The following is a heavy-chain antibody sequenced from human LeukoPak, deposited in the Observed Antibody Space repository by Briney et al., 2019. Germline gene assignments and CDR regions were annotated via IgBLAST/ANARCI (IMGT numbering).Heavy chain of an antibody. D-gene: IGHD3-16*01. CDR1: GFTFSSYG. CDR2: IWYDGSNK. CDR3: ARDGRGGYLDY. V-gene: IGHV3-33*01. J-gene: IGHJ4*02. Sequence: PGGSLRLSCAASGFTFSSYGMHWVRQAPGKGLEWVAVIWYDGSNKYYADSVKGRFTISRDNSKNTLYLQMNSLRAEDTAMYYCARDGRGGYLDYWGQGTLVTVSS.